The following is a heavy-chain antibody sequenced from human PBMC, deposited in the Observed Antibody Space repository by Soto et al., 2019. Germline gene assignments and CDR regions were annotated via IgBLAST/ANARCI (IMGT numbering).Heavy chain of an antibody. CDR3: APVPAASSYYSTDD. CDR1: GFAFSYYA. Sequence: LRLSYAASGFAFSYYAMNWVRQAPGKGLEWVSGIVDSGGRAFYADSVKGRFTISRDNSKNTLYLEMNNLRAEDTAIYYYAPVPAASSYYSTDDWGQGTTVTVSS. D-gene: IGHD2-2*01. J-gene: IGHJ6*02. V-gene: IGHV3-23*01. CDR2: IVDSGGRA.